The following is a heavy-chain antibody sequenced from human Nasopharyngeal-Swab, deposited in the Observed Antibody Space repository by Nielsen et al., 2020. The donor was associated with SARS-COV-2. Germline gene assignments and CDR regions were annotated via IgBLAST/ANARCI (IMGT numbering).Heavy chain of an antibody. CDR2: IYWDDDK. Sequence: SGPTLVKPTQTLTLTCTFSGFSLSTSGVGVGWILQPPGTALECLSLIYWDDDKRYSPSLKSRLTITKDTSKNQVVLTMTNMDPVDTATYYCAHIGITMVRGRFDPWGQGTLVTVSS. J-gene: IGHJ5*02. CDR1: GFSLSTSGVG. D-gene: IGHD3-10*01. V-gene: IGHV2-5*02. CDR3: AHIGITMVRGRFDP.